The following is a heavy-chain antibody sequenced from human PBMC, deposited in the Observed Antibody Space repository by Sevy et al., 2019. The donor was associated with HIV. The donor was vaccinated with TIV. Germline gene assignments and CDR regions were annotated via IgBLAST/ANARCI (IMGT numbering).Heavy chain of an antibody. J-gene: IGHJ4*02. CDR1: GFTFSNYA. D-gene: IGHD3-10*01. Sequence: GALRLSCAASGFTFSNYAMTWVRQAPGKGLEWVSSISGSTGTTYYAVSVKGRFTISRDNSKNTLYLQMNSLRAEDTAVYSCAKDTGSGRIYFDSWGQGTPVTVSS. CDR2: ISGSTGTT. CDR3: AKDTGSGRIYFDS. V-gene: IGHV3-23*01.